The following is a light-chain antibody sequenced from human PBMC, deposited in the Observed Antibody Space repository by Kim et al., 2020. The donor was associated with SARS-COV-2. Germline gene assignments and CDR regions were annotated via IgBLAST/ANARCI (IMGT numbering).Light chain of an antibody. Sequence: DIQMTQSPSSLSASVGDRVTITCQASEDISNYLNWYQHKLGKAPKLLIYDASNLESGVPSRFTGSGSGTHFTFTISSLQPDDFATYYCQQYTTLLSVTFGGGTKVDIK. V-gene: IGKV1-33*01. CDR2: DAS. J-gene: IGKJ4*01. CDR3: QQYTTLLSVT. CDR1: EDISNY.